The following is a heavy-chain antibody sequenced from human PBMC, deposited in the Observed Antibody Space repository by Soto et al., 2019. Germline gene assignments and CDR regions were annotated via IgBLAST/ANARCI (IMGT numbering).Heavy chain of an antibody. CDR3: ARETSYSSSSGYYYYGMDV. CDR2: IYYSGST. CDR1: GGSISSYY. Sequence: PSETLSLTCTVSGGSISSYYWSWIRQPPGKGLEWIGYIYYSGSTNYNPSLKSRVTISVDTSKNQFSLKLGSVTAADTAVYYCARETSYSSSSGYYYYGMDVWGQGTTVTVSS. D-gene: IGHD6-6*01. J-gene: IGHJ6*02. V-gene: IGHV4-59*01.